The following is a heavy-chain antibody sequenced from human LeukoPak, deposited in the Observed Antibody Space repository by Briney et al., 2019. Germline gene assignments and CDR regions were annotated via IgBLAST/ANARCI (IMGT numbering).Heavy chain of an antibody. CDR2: IKSKTDGGTT. CDR1: GFTFSNAW. D-gene: IGHD3-10*01. CDR3: TTGPFDYYGSASYLANGMDV. Sequence: GGSLRPSCAASGFTFSNAWMSWVRQAPGKGLEWVGRIKSKTDGGTTDYTAPVKGRFTISRDDSKNTLYLQMNSLKTEDTAVYYCTTGPFDYYGSASYLANGMDVWGQGTTVTVSS. V-gene: IGHV3-15*01. J-gene: IGHJ6*02.